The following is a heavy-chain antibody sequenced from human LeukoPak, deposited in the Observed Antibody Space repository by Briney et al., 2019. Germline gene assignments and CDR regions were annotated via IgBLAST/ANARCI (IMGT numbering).Heavy chain of an antibody. CDR3: ARDPGYCSSTSCYSDPSGY. CDR1: GYTFTSYY. CDR2: INPSGGST. Sequence: ASVKVSCKASGYTFTSYYMHWVRQAPGQGLEWMGIINPSGGSTSYAQKFQGRVTMTRDTSTSTVYMELSSLRSEDTAVYYCARDPGYCSSTSCYSDPSGYWGQGTLVTVSS. D-gene: IGHD2-2*02. V-gene: IGHV1-46*01. J-gene: IGHJ4*02.